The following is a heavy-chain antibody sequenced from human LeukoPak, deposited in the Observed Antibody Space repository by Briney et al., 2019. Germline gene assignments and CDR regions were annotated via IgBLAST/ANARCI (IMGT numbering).Heavy chain of an antibody. CDR3: ARETAAGTWYFDL. CDR2: ISYDGSNK. Sequence: GGSLRLSCAASGFTFSSYGMHWVRQAPGKGLEWVAVISYDGSNKYYADSVKGRSTISRDNSKNTLYLQMNSLRAEDTAVYYCARETAAGTWYFDLWGRGTLVTVSS. V-gene: IGHV3-30*03. D-gene: IGHD6-13*01. J-gene: IGHJ2*01. CDR1: GFTFSSYG.